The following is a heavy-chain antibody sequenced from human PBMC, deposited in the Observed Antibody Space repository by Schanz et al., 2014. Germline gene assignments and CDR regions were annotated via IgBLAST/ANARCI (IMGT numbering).Heavy chain of an antibody. CDR1: GYPFTSDD. D-gene: IGHD3-22*01. CDR2: MNPNSGDT. J-gene: IGHJ5*02. Sequence: QVQLVQSGAEVKKPGASVKVSCRASGYPFTSDDITWVRQAPGQGLEWMGWMNPNSGDTGYPRKFQDRVTMTRNTSISTAYMELNSLRSEDTAVYYCAREVGLYDRGWFDPWGQGTLVTVSS. V-gene: IGHV1-8*01. CDR3: AREVGLYDRGWFDP.